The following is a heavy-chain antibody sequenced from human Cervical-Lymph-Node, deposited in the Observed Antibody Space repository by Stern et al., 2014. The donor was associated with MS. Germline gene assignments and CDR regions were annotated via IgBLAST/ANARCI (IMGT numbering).Heavy chain of an antibody. CDR3: ATGVGESLDY. CDR1: GYTLSDLT. Sequence: VQLVESGAEVKKPGASVKVSCKASGYTLSDLTMHWVRQAPGKGLEWMGTFDPEDDETIYAQKFQCRVAMTEDTSTDTAYMELSSLRSEDTAVYYCATGVGESLDYWGQGTLVSVSS. CDR2: FDPEDDET. J-gene: IGHJ4*02. V-gene: IGHV1-24*01.